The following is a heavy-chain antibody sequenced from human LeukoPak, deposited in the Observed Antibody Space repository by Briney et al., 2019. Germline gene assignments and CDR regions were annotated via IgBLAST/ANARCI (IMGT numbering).Heavy chain of an antibody. Sequence: PPETLSLTCIVYGDSISISYGSWIRQPPGKGLEWMGYSYYSGRTNYNPSLKSRVTISVDTSKKQFSLTLSSVTAADTAVYYCARVAAVAGFRDAFDLWGQGTMVTVSS. J-gene: IGHJ3*01. V-gene: IGHV4-59*01. D-gene: IGHD6-19*01. CDR2: SYYSGRT. CDR3: ARVAAVAGFRDAFDL. CDR1: GDSISISY.